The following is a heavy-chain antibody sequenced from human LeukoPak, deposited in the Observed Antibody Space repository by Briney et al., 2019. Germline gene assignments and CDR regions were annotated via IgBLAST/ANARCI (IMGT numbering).Heavy chain of an antibody. D-gene: IGHD3/OR15-3a*01. CDR3: ARHTRTVDDWFDP. CDR2: IYYTGAT. Sequence: SETLSLTCTVSGGSISSYYWSWIRLPPGKGLEWIGDIYYTGATYYNPSLKSRVTISLDTSKNQSSLKLSSVTAADAAVYYCARHTRTVDDWFDPWGPRTLVTVS. V-gene: IGHV4-59*01. CDR1: GGSISSYY. J-gene: IGHJ5*02.